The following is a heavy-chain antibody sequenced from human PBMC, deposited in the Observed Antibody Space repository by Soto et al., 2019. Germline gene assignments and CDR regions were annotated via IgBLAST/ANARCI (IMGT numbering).Heavy chain of an antibody. V-gene: IGHV4-61*01. Sequence: SSETLSLTCAVSGESVSNDNYYWSWIRQPPGKGLEWIGYIYYSGTTNYNSYLKSRLSLSVDMSKNQFSLKLASVTAADTAVYFCARSQRGRTAFTFDYWGKGALVTVSS. CDR1: GESVSNDNYY. J-gene: IGHJ4*02. CDR2: IYYSGTT. D-gene: IGHD3-16*01. CDR3: ARSQRGRTAFTFDY.